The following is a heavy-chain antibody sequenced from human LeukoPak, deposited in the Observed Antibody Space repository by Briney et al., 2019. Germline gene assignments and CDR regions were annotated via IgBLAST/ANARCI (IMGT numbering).Heavy chain of an antibody. J-gene: IGHJ4*02. Sequence: PGGSLRLSCAASGFTFSNYAMNWVRQAPGKGLEWVAVISGNGGRTYYADSVKGRFTVSRDNSKNTVYLQKNSLRADDTAVYYCAKSTESFGDSSTGYWGQGTLVTVSS. CDR3: AKSTESFGDSSTGY. V-gene: IGHV3-23*01. CDR1: GFTFSNYA. D-gene: IGHD4-17*01. CDR2: ISGNGGRT.